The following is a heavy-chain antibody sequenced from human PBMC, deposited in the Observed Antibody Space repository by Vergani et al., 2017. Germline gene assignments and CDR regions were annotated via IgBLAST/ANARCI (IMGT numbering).Heavy chain of an antibody. V-gene: IGHV1-8*01. J-gene: IGHJ4*02. CDR2: MNPNSGNT. CDR3: ASGLPAAGFWSGYQFDY. CDR1: GYTFTSYD. Sequence: QVQLVQSGAEVKKPGASVKVSCKASGYTFTSYDINWVRQATGQGLEWMGWMNPNSGNTGYAQKFQGRVTMTRNTSISTAYMELSSLRSEDTAVYYCASGLPAAGFWSGYQFDYWGQGTLVTVSS. D-gene: IGHD3-3*01.